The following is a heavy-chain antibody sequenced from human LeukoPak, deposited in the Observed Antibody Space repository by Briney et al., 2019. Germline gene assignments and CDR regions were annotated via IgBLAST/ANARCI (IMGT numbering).Heavy chain of an antibody. J-gene: IGHJ4*02. CDR3: ATSNDAKIAPFDH. CDR2: INTKGET. V-gene: IGHV4-4*09. Sequence: SETLSLTCTVSGVSMSAYQWSWVRQSPEKGLEWIGCINTKGETSYNPPLKSRVTTSVDTSKSQFSLRLTSVTAADTAVYYCATSNDAKIAPFDHWGQGAPVTVSS. D-gene: IGHD2-21*01. CDR1: GVSMSAYQ.